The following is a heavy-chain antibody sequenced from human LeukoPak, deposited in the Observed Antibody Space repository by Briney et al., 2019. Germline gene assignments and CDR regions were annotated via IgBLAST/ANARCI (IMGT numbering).Heavy chain of an antibody. CDR1: GGTFRYYA. CDR2: LIPTFGTT. D-gene: IGHD1-7*01. Sequence: SVKVSCKASGGTFRYYAIGWVRQAPGHGLEWMGRLIPTFGTTNYAQQFQGRVTITADESTTTSYMELSRLRFEDTAVYFCARVAAGTTFMDNWFDPWGQGTLVTVSS. J-gene: IGHJ5*02. CDR3: ARVAAGTTFMDNWFDP. V-gene: IGHV1-69*13.